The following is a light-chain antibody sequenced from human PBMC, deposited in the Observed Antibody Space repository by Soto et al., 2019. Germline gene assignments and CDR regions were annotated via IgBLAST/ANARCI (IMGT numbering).Light chain of an antibody. Sequence: EIVLTQSPGTLSLSPGERATLSCRASQSVSNSYLAWYQQKPGQAPSLLIYGASSRATGIPDRFSVSGSGTDFTLTISRLEPEDFALYYCQQYGSSPFTFGQGTKLEIK. V-gene: IGKV3-20*01. J-gene: IGKJ2*01. CDR1: QSVSNSY. CDR3: QQYGSSPFT. CDR2: GAS.